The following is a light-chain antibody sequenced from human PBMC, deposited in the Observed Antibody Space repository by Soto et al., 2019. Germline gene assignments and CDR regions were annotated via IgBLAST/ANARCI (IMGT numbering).Light chain of an antibody. J-gene: IGLJ1*01. Sequence: QSVLTQPPSASASLGASVTLTCTLSSGYSNYKVDWYQQRPGKGPRFVMRVGTGGIVGSKGDGIPDRFSVLGSGLNRYLTIKNIQEEDERAYHCGADHGSGSNFVYVFGTGTKVTVL. CDR2: VGTGGIVG. V-gene: IGLV9-49*01. CDR1: SGYSNYK. CDR3: GADHGSGSNFVYV.